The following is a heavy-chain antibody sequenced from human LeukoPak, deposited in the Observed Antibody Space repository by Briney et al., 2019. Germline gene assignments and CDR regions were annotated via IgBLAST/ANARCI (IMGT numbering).Heavy chain of an antibody. CDR3: VRRQWELQYFDL. V-gene: IGHV4-59*01. CDR1: GGFISSYY. D-gene: IGHD1-26*01. Sequence: SGTLSLTCTVSGGFISSYYWSWIRQPPGKGLEWIGYIYYSRTTEYNPSLKSRVTISADTSKNQFSLKLKSVTAADTAVYYCVRRQWELQYFDLWGRGTLVAVSS. J-gene: IGHJ2*01. CDR2: IYYSRTT.